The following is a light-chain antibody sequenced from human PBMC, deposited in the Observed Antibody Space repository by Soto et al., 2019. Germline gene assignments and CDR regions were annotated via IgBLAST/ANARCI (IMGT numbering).Light chain of an antibody. CDR2: SAS. J-gene: IGKJ1*01. Sequence: DTQVNQSPSNLTGSVCNKVIITCRASQRIGAYLNWYQQQPGKAPQLLIYSASNLEGGVPSRFSGSGSGRDLHPTISCLQTEDCVTYFCQESYSGPRALGQGTKVDIK. CDR1: QRIGAY. CDR3: QESYSGPRA. V-gene: IGKV1-39*01.